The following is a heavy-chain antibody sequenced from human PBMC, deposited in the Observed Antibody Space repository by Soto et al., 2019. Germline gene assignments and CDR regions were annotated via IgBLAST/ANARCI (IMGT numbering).Heavy chain of an antibody. J-gene: IGHJ6*02. CDR3: ARAPSDIAARISEEREHYYYYYGMYV. Sequence: PSETLSLTCTVSGGSISSSTYYWGWMRQPPGKGLEWIGYIYYSGSTNYNPSLKSRVTISVDTSKNQFSLKLSSVTAADTAVYYCARAPSDIAARISEEREHYYYYYGMYVWSQGTTVTVSS. D-gene: IGHD6-6*01. CDR1: GGSISSSTYY. CDR2: IYYSGST. V-gene: IGHV4-61*05.